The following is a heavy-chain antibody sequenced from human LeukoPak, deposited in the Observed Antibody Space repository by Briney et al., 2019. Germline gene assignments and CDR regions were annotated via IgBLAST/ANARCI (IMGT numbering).Heavy chain of an antibody. CDR1: GFTFSSYS. V-gene: IGHV3-21*01. J-gene: IGHJ5*01. CDR3: ARGALDAATPFDS. Sequence: GGSLRLSCAASGFTFSSYSMNWVRQAPGKGLEWVSSISSSSSYIYYADSLKGRFTISRHNAKKSVYLQMNSLRAEDTAVYYCARGALDAATPFDSWGQGTLVTVSS. D-gene: IGHD2-15*01. CDR2: ISSSSSYI.